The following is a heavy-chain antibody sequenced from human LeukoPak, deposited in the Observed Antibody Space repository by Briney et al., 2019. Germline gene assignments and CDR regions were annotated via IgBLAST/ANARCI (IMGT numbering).Heavy chain of an antibody. Sequence: PGRSLRLSCAASGLTISSCGFHWVRQAPGKGLEWVAVIWYDGTHKYYADSVKGRLTISRDNSKNTVYLQMNSLRAEDTAVYYCVKDRGDGYRGFDYWGQGTLVTVSS. D-gene: IGHD5-24*01. V-gene: IGHV3-33*06. J-gene: IGHJ4*02. CDR3: VKDRGDGYRGFDY. CDR2: IWYDGTHK. CDR1: GLTISSCG.